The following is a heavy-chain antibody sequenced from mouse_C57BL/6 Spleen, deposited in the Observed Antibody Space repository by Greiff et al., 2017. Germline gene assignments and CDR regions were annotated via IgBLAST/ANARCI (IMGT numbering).Heavy chain of an antibody. J-gene: IGHJ2*01. CDR3: ARAMPDYYGSSYSDY. V-gene: IGHV1-19*01. Sequence: VQLKQSGPVLVKPGASVKMSCKASGYTFTDYYMNWVKQSHGKSLEWIGVINPYNGGTSYNQKFKGKATLTVDKSSSTAYMELNSLTSEDSAVYYCARAMPDYYGSSYSDYWGQGTTLTVSS. CDR1: GYTFTDYY. D-gene: IGHD1-1*01. CDR2: INPYNGGT.